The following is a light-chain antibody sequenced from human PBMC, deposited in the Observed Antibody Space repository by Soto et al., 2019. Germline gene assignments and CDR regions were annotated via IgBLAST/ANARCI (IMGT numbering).Light chain of an antibody. CDR2: STN. Sequence: QSVLTQPPSASGTPGQRVTISCSGSSSNIGSNAVNWYQQLPGTAPTLLIYSTNQRPSGVPDRFSGSKSGTSASLAVNGLQSEDEADYYCAAWDDSLNGPLFGGVTKLTVL. CDR3: AAWDDSLNGPL. V-gene: IGLV1-44*01. CDR1: SSNIGSNA. J-gene: IGLJ3*02.